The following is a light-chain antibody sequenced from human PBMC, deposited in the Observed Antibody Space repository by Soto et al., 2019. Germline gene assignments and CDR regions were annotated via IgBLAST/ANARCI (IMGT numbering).Light chain of an antibody. J-gene: IGKJ4*02. V-gene: IGKV3-11*01. CDR2: DAS. CDR3: QQRSTWPLT. CDR1: QSVSSY. Sequence: EIVVTQSPATLSLSPGERATLSCRASQSVSSYLALYQQKPGQAPRLLIYDASNRATGIPGRFSGSGSGTDFTLTISSLEPEDFAVYCCQQRSTWPLTFGGGTKVDI.